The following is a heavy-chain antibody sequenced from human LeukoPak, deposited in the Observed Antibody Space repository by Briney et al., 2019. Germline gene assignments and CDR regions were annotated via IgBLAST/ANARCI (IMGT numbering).Heavy chain of an antibody. CDR3: ARDRNYYDSSGEFDY. V-gene: IGHV3-48*01. CDR1: GFTFSSYS. CDR2: ISTLSGTI. D-gene: IGHD3-22*01. J-gene: IGHJ4*02. Sequence: GGSLRLSCTASGFTFSSYSMHWVRQAPAKGLEWISYISTLSGTIFYADSVKGRFTISRDNSKNTLYLQMNSLRAEDTAVYYCARDRNYYDSSGEFDYWGQGTLVTVSS.